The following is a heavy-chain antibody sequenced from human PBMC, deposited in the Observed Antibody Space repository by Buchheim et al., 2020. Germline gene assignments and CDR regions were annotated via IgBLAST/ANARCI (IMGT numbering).Heavy chain of an antibody. D-gene: IGHD3-22*01. V-gene: IGHV3-23*01. J-gene: IGHJ4*02. CDR3: ARKAFGSGNYYFDF. CDR2: ISGSGSRT. CDR1: GFTFVTYA. Sequence: EVQLLESGGALVQPGGSLRLSCAASGFTFVTYAMTWVRQAPGKGLEWVSSISGSGSRTYYADSVKGRFTISRDNSKNTLFLQMNSLRAKDTAVYYCARKAFGSGNYYFDFWGQGTL.